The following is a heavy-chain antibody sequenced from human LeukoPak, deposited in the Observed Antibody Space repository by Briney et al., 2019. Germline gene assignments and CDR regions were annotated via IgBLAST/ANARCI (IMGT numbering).Heavy chain of an antibody. CDR2: IRTRANNYAT. J-gene: IGHJ4*02. D-gene: IGHD3-3*01. CDR3: TSPITIFGVVTKNY. Sequence: QAGGSLRLSCAASEFNISGSTIHWVRQASAKGLEWVGRIRTRANNYATTYAASVKGRFTISRDDSKNMVYLQMNSLKTEDTAVYYCTSPITIFGVVTKNYWGQGTLVTVSS. CDR1: EFNISGST. V-gene: IGHV3-73*01.